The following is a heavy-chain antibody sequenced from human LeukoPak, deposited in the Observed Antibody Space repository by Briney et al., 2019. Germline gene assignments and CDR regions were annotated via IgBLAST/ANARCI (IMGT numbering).Heavy chain of an antibody. D-gene: IGHD6-19*01. CDR1: GGSIRSSSYH. J-gene: IGHJ4*02. CDR2: LYYSGRT. CDR3: ASLPGEYSSGWYGGFN. V-gene: IGHV4-39*07. Sequence: SETLSLTCTVSGGSIRSSSYHGGWIRHPPGKGLEWIGSLYYSGRTYHNPPLKSRVTISVDTSKNQFSLKLSSVTAADTAVYYCASLPGEYSSGWYGGFNWGQGTLVTVSS.